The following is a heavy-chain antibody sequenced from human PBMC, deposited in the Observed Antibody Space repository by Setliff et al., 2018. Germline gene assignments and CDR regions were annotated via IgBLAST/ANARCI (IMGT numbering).Heavy chain of an antibody. CDR1: GFTFSYAW. V-gene: IGHV3-15*01. D-gene: IGHD6-19*01. CDR3: AREQWLDPPGYYYMDV. CDR2: IKSKTDGGTT. Sequence: GGSLRLSCAASGFTFSYAWMSWVRQAPGTGLEWVGRIKSKTDGGTTDYAAPVKDIFTISIDDSKNTLYLQMNSLKTEDMAVYYCAREQWLDPPGYYYMDVWAKGTTVTVSS. J-gene: IGHJ6*03.